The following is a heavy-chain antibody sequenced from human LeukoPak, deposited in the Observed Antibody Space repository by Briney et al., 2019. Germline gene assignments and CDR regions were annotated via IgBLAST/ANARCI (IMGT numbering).Heavy chain of an antibody. CDR1: GGFVSSGSYY. V-gene: IGHV4-61*01. J-gene: IGHJ4*02. CDR2: IYYCGST. D-gene: IGHD5-12*01. CDR3: AKDTYSGYDEEYYFDY. Sequence: SETLSLTCTVSGGFVSSGSYYWSWIRQPPGKGLEWVGYIYYCGSTNKNPHLKSRVTISVDTSKDQFSLKLSSVTAADTAVYYCAKDTYSGYDEEYYFDYWGQGTLVTVSS.